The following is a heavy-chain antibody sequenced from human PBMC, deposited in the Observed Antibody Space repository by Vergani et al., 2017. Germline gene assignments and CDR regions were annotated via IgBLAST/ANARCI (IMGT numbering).Heavy chain of an antibody. J-gene: IGHJ4*02. CDR3: ARGPYYYDSSGYYSSRYFDY. V-gene: IGHV3-74*01. Sequence: EVQLVESGGGLVQPGGSLRLSCAASGFTFSSYWMHWVRHAPGKGLVWVSRINSDGSSTSYADSVKGRFTISRDNAKNTLYLQMNSLRAEDTAVYYCARGPYYYDSSGYYSSRYFDYWGQGTLVTVSS. D-gene: IGHD3-22*01. CDR1: GFTFSSYW. CDR2: INSDGSST.